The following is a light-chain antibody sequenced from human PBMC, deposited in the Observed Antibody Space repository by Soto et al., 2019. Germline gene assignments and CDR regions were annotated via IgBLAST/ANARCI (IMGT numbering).Light chain of an antibody. CDR2: EAS. CDR1: ESISVW. J-gene: IGKJ1*01. V-gene: IGKV1-5*01. Sequence: DILMTQSPSTLSASVGDRVTITCRASESISVWLAWYQQKPGKAPKLLIYEASILESGVPSRFSGNGSGTGFTLTISSLQPNDFATYYCQQSKTKLWTFGQGTRVEV. CDR3: QQSKTKLWT.